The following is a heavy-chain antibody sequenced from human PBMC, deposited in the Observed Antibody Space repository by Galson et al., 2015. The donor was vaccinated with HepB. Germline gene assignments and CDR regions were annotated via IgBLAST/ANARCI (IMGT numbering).Heavy chain of an antibody. Sequence: SLRLSCAASGFTFSSYSMNWVRQAPGKGLEWVSYISSSSSTIYYADSVKGRFTISRDNAKNSLYLQMNSLRAEDTAVYYCARDLNYGTTDYWGQGTLVTVSS. J-gene: IGHJ4*02. V-gene: IGHV3-48*04. CDR1: GFTFSSYS. D-gene: IGHD4-17*01. CDR2: ISSSSSTI. CDR3: ARDLNYGTTDY.